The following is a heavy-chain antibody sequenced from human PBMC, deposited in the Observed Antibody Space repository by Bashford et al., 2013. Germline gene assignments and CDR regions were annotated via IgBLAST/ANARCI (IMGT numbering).Heavy chain of an antibody. J-gene: IGHJ6*02. CDR1: GYSFIGSY. CDR3: AREGVGTVILNGMDV. V-gene: IGHV1-2*04. CDR2: INPNSGDT. D-gene: IGHD4-17*01. Sequence: ASVKVSCNASGYSFIGSYIHWVRQAPGQGLEWMGWINPNSGDTRYAQNFQGWVTMTRDTSISTAYMDLSRLISDDTAVYYCAREGVGTVILNGMDVWGQGTTVTVSS.